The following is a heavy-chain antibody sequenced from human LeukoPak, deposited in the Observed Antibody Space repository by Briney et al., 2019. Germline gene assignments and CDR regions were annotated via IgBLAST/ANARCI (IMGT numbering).Heavy chain of an antibody. CDR1: GFTFSNYA. J-gene: IGHJ3*01. D-gene: IGHD5/OR15-5a*01. CDR3: ARGGWVSSDAFDV. Sequence: PSGGSLRLSCAASGFTFSNYAVSWVRQAPGKGLDWVSVISGPGTSTSYGSSVKGRFTISRDNSKNTVFLQMNSLRAEDTAVYYCARGGWVSSDAFDVWGQGTMVTVSS. CDR2: ISGPGTST. V-gene: IGHV3-23*01.